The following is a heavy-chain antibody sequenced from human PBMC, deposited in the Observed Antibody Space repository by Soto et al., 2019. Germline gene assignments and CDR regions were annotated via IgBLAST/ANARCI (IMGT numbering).Heavy chain of an antibody. Sequence: SETLSLTCAVSGYSISSGYYWGWIRQPPGKGLEWIGSIYHSGSTYDNPSLKSRVTISVDTSKNQFSLKLSSVTAADTAVYYCARAGYYDSSGYELDYWGQGTLVTVSS. D-gene: IGHD3-22*01. CDR2: IYHSGST. J-gene: IGHJ4*02. CDR1: GYSISSGYY. V-gene: IGHV4-38-2*01. CDR3: ARAGYYDSSGYELDY.